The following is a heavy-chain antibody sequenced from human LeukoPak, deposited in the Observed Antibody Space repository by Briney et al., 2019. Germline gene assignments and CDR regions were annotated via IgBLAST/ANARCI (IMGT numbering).Heavy chain of an antibody. J-gene: IGHJ6*03. CDR3: APLPSMTIYYNMDV. CDR1: GFTFNRFA. CDR2: ISGSGSST. Sequence: GGSLRLSCVASGFTFNRFAMNWVRQAPGKGLEWVSGISGSGSSTYYAESVKGRSTISRDNSKNTLFLQMDSLRAEDTAVYYCAPLPSMTIYYNMDVWGKGTTVTVSS. D-gene: IGHD2-8*01. V-gene: IGHV3-23*01.